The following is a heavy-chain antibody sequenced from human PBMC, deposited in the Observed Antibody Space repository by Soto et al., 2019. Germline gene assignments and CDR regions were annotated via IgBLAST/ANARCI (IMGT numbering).Heavy chain of an antibody. CDR2: IWYDGSNK. D-gene: IGHD3-3*01. V-gene: IGHV3-33*01. Sequence: GGSLSLSCAASVFTFSSYGMHWVRQAPGKGLEWVAVIWYDGSNKYYADSVKGRFTISRDNSKNTLYLQMNSLRAEDTAVYYCARVGAKYYDFWSGYSIDYWGQGTLVTVSS. J-gene: IGHJ4*02. CDR1: VFTFSSYG. CDR3: ARVGAKYYDFWSGYSIDY.